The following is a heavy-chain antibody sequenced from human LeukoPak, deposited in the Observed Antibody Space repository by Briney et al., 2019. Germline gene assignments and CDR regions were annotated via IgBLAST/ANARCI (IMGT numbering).Heavy chain of an antibody. Sequence: GGSLRLSCAASGFTFNNYAMSWVRQAPGKGLEWVSAISGSGGSTYYADSVKGRFTISRDNSKNTLYLQMNSLRAEDTAVYYCAKDRYYDFWSGYLVLGYWGQGTLVTVSS. CDR1: GFTFNNYA. D-gene: IGHD3-3*01. CDR3: AKDRYYDFWSGYLVLGY. CDR2: ISGSGGST. J-gene: IGHJ4*02. V-gene: IGHV3-23*01.